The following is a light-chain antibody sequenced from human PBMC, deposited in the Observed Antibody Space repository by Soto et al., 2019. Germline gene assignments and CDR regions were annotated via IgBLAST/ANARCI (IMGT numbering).Light chain of an antibody. CDR2: EVT. CDR3: SSYVGSNNLV. CDR1: SSDVGGYNY. V-gene: IGLV2-8*01. Sequence: QSALTQPPSASGSPGQSVTISCTGTSSDVGGYNYVSWYQQRPGKAPKLMIYEVTKRPSGVPDRFSGSKSGNTASLTVSGLQAEDEADYYCSSYVGSNNLVFGGGTKLTVL. J-gene: IGLJ2*01.